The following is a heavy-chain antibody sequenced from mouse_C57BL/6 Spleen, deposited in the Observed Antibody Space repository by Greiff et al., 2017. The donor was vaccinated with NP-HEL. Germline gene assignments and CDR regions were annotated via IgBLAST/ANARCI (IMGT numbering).Heavy chain of an antibody. D-gene: IGHD1-1*01. CDR1: GYAFSSYW. J-gene: IGHJ2*01. Sequence: LQESGAELVKPGASVKISCKASGYAFSSYWMNWVKQRPGKGLEWIGQIYPGDGDTNYNGKFKGKATLTADKSSSTAYMQLSSLTSEDSAVYFCARSHYYGSSYYFDYWGQGTTLTVSS. CDR3: ARSHYYGSSYYFDY. CDR2: IYPGDGDT. V-gene: IGHV1-80*01.